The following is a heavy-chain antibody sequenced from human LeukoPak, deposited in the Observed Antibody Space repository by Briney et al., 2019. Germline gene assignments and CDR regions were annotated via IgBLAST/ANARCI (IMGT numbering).Heavy chain of an antibody. J-gene: IGHJ4*02. V-gene: IGHV3-7*01. CDR1: GFTFSSYW. CDR2: IKEDGSEK. D-gene: IGHD2-15*01. Sequence: GGSLRLSCAVSGFTFSSYWMNWVRQAPGKGLEWVASIKEDGSEKYYVDSVRGRFTISRDNAKTSLYLQMSTLRAEDTAMYYCTRDGSGSLFDYWGQGTLVTVSS. CDR3: TRDGSGSLFDY.